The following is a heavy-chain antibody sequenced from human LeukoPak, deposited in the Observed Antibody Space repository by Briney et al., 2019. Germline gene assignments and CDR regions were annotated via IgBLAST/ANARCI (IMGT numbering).Heavy chain of an antibody. CDR3: VRDYSNFVQGD. CDR1: GGSISSYY. D-gene: IGHD4-11*01. Sequence: SETLSLTCTVSGGSISSYYWGWIRQPPGKELEWIGSIFYDGSTYYNPSLKSRLTIFADTSKNQFSLKMTSVTAADTAVYYCVRDYSNFVQGDWGQGTLVTVSS. CDR2: IFYDGST. V-gene: IGHV4-59*04. J-gene: IGHJ4*02.